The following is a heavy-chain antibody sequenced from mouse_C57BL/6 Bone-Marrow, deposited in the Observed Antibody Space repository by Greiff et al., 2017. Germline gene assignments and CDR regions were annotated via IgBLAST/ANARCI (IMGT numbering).Heavy chain of an antibody. D-gene: IGHD2-5*01. CDR1: GYTFTSYW. V-gene: IGHV1-55*01. CDR2: ISPGSGST. J-gene: IGHJ1*03. Sequence: VQLQQPGAELVKPGASVKMSCKASGYTFTSYWITWVKQSPGQGLEWIGAISPGSGSTNYNEKFKSKATLTVDTSSSTAYMQLSSLTSEDSAVYYCARPYYSNYWYFDVWGTGTTVTVSS. CDR3: ARPYYSNYWYFDV.